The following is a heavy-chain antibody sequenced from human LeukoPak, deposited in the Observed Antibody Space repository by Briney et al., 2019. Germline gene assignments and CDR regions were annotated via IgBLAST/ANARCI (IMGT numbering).Heavy chain of an antibody. CDR3: AREGYYFWSGYAYYFDY. CDR2: INSDGSST. D-gene: IGHD3-3*01. V-gene: IGHV3-74*01. Sequence: PGGSLRLSCAASGFTFSSYWMHWVRQAPGKGLVWVSRINSDGSSTSYAGSVKGRFTISRDNAKNTLYLQMNSLRAEDTAVYYCAREGYYFWSGYAYYFDYWGQGTLVTVSS. CDR1: GFTFSSYW. J-gene: IGHJ4*02.